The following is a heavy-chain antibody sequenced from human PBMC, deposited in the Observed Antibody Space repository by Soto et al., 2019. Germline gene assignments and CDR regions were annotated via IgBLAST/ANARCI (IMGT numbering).Heavy chain of an antibody. D-gene: IGHD2-21*01. J-gene: IGHJ4*02. CDR2: ISTSSSPR. Sequence: AGSMKLGILASGVRLKQYSMHGVRKATGKGLEWVAYISTSSSPRYYADSVKGRFTISRDNGRKSIYLEMSSLRDEDTAMYYSARDALHYCDSDARHAVWGQGTLVTVSS. CDR1: GVRLKQYS. CDR3: ARDALHYCDSDARHAV. V-gene: IGHV3-48*02.